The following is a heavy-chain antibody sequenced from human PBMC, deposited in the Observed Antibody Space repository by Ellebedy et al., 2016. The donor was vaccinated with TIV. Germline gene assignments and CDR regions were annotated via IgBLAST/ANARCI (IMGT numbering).Heavy chain of an antibody. D-gene: IGHD4-17*01. J-gene: IGHJ4*02. CDR1: GYTFTSYD. CDR3: ARPMTTVTPRGYFDN. CDR2: VNPNSGNT. Sequence: AASVKVSCKASGYTFTSYDINWVRQATGQGLEWMGWVNPNSGNTGYAQKFQGRVTMTRNTSISTAYMELSSLRSEDTAVYYCARPMTTVTPRGYFDNWGQGTLVTVAS. V-gene: IGHV1-8*01.